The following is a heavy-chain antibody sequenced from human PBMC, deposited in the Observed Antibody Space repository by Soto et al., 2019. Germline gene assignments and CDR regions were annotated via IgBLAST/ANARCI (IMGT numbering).Heavy chain of an antibody. CDR2: IYTSGST. CDR1: GGSISSYS. V-gene: IGHV4-4*07. J-gene: IGHJ4*02. Sequence: GTRTLTCTVAGGSISSYSWRWIRQPAGKGLEWIGRIYTSGSTNYNPSLKSRVTMSVDTSKNQFSLKLSSVTAADTAVYYCARVGKQWLTIDYWGQGTLVTVTS. CDR3: ARVGKQWLTIDY. D-gene: IGHD6-19*01.